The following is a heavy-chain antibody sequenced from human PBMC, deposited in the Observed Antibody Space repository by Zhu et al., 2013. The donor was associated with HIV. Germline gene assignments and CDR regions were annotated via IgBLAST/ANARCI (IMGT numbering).Heavy chain of an antibody. V-gene: IGHV1-69*01. J-gene: IGHJ5*02. D-gene: IGHD1-26*01. CDR2: IIPIFGTA. CDR1: GGTFSSYA. CDR3: ARSQYSGSYTLFYWFDP. Sequence: QVQLVQSGAEVKKPGSSVKVSCKASGGTFSSYAISWVRQAPGQGLEWMGGIIPIFGTANYAQKFQGRVTITADESTSTAYMELSSLRSEDTAVYYCARSQYSGSYTLFYWFDPWGQGTLVTVSS.